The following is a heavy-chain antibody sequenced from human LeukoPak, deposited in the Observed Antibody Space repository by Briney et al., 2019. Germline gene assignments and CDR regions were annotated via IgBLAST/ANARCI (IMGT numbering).Heavy chain of an antibody. Sequence: PSETLSLTCTVSGGSISSYYWSWIRQPPGKGLEWIGYIYYSGSTNYNPSLKSRVTISVDTSKNQFSLKLSSVTAADTAVYFCGGGTLLVPLGFLGQGILVTVSS. V-gene: IGHV4-59*08. D-gene: IGHD3-16*01. CDR1: GGSISSYY. CDR2: IYYSGST. CDR3: GGGTLLVPLGF. J-gene: IGHJ4*02.